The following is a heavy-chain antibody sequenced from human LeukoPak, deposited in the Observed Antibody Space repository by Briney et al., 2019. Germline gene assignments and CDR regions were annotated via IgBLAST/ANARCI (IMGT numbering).Heavy chain of an antibody. J-gene: IGHJ4*02. V-gene: IGHV3-7*04. CDR1: GFPFSSYW. Sequence: GGSLRLSCVASGFPFSSYWMTWVRQSPGKGLEWVANIKQDGSKKSYVDSVKGRFTISRDNAKNSLYLQMNSLRAEDTAIYYCTRVGYIDEEIDYWGQGTLVTVSS. CDR2: IKQDGSKK. CDR3: TRVGYIDEEIDY. D-gene: IGHD5-24*01.